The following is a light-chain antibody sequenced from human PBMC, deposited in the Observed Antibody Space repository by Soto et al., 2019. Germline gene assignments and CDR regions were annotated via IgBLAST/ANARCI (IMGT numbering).Light chain of an antibody. CDR2: GTS. CDR1: QRVSSRN. Sequence: EIVLTQSPGTLSLSPRERATLSCRTSQRVSSRNLAWYQQKPGQAPRLLIYGTSSRATGVPDRFSGSGSVTEFTLTINILEPEDFAVYYCQQYSYLPYTFGQGTKLEVK. V-gene: IGKV3-20*01. J-gene: IGKJ2*01. CDR3: QQYSYLPYT.